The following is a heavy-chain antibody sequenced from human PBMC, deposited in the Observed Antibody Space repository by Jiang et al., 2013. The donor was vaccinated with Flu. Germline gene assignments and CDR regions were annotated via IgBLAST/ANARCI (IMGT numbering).Heavy chain of an antibody. CDR1: IHLLGNYW. J-gene: IGHJ4*02. V-gene: IGHV3-7*03. CDR2: IKQDGSEK. D-gene: IGHD1-1*01. Sequence: LLESGGDLVQAWGVPETLLCSLWIHLLGNYWDELGPPGSREGGWEWVANIKQDGSEKYYVDSVKGRFTISRDNAKNSLYLQMNSLRAEDTAVYYCARDRERLFDYWGQGTLVTVSS. CDR3: ARDRERLFDY.